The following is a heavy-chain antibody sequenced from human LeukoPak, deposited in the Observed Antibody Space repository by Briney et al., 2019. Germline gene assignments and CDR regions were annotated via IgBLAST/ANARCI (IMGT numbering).Heavy chain of an antibody. CDR2: LNWNGGST. V-gene: IGHV3-20*04. J-gene: IGHJ4*02. D-gene: IGHD6-13*01. CDR1: GFTFDVYG. CDR3: AKSASSWPLYYFDY. Sequence: GSLRLSCAASGFTFDVYGMSWVRQAPGKGLEWVSGLNWNGGSTGYADSVKGRFIISRDNAKNCLYLQMNSLRAEDTALYYCAKSASSWPLYYFDYWGQGTLVTVSS.